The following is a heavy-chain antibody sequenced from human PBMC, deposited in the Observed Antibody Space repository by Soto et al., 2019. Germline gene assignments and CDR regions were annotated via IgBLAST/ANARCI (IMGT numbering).Heavy chain of an antibody. D-gene: IGHD6-13*01. CDR2: IWYDGSNK. CDR1: GFTFSSYG. V-gene: IGHV3-33*01. CDR3: ARERYSSSWYVVGEYYSYGMDG. Sequence: PGGSLRLSCAASGFTFSSYGMHWVRQAPGKGLEWVAVIWYDGSNKYYADSVKGRFTISRDNSKNTLYLQMNSLRAEDTAVYYCARERYSSSWYVVGEYYSYGMDGWGQGTTVTVSS. J-gene: IGHJ6*02.